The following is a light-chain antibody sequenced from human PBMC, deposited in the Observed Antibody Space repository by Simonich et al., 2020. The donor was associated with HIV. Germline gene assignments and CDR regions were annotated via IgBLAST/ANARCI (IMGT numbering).Light chain of an antibody. V-gene: IGKV3-15*01. CDR1: QSGSST. J-gene: IGKJ1*01. Sequence: EIVMTQSPATLSVSPGERATPSCGAMQSGSSTLAWYQQKPGQAPRLLIYGASTRATGIPARFSGSGSGTEFTLTISSMQSEDFAVYYCQYSSTFGQGTEVEIK. CDR2: GAS. CDR3: QYSST.